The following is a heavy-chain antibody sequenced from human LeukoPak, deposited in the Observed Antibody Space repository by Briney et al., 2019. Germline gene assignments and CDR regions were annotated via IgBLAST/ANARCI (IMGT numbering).Heavy chain of an antibody. V-gene: IGHV3-30*18. D-gene: IGHD3-16*01. CDR3: VKEGVEYSYSYGDY. CDR1: GFSFNNYA. CDR2: ISYDGGE. Sequence: GGSLRLSCAASGFSFNNYAMYWVRQAPGKGLEWVALISYDGGEYYAESMKGRITISRDNAENTLYLQMNNLRPDDTAFYFCVKEGVEYSYSYGDYWGQGTLVTVSS. J-gene: IGHJ4*02.